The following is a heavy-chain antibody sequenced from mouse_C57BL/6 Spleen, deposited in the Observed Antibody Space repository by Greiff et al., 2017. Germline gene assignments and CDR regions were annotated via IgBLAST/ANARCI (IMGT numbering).Heavy chain of an antibody. CDR1: GFTFSDYG. J-gene: IGHJ2*01. D-gene: IGHD1-1*01. CDR3: ARPSVATPFDY. Sequence: EVQLVESGGGLVKPGGSLKLSCAASGFTFSDYGMHWVRQAPEKGLAWVAYISSGSSTIYCADTVKGRFTISRDNAKNTLFLQMTSLRSEATAMYYCARPSVATPFDYWGQGTTLTVSS. V-gene: IGHV5-17*01. CDR2: ISSGSSTI.